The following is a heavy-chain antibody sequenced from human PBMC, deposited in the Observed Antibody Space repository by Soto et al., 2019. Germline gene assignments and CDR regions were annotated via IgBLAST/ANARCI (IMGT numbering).Heavy chain of an antibody. CDR2: IYYSGST. J-gene: IGHJ6*02. Sequence: SETVSHTCTASGPSISSDDDYRSWIRQPQGKGLEWIGYIYYSGSTYYNPSLKSRVTISVDTSKNQFSLKLSSVTAADTAVYYCARDLLDYDFWSGTHYGMDVWGQGTTVS. V-gene: IGHV4-30-4*01. D-gene: IGHD3-3*01. CDR3: ARDLLDYDFWSGTHYGMDV. CDR1: GPSISSDDDY.